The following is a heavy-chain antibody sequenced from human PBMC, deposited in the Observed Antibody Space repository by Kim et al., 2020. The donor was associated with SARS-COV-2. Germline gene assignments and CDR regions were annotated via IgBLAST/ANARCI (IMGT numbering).Heavy chain of an antibody. CDR3: AKRIWFGERLYFDY. CDR2: ISGSGGST. J-gene: IGHJ4*02. V-gene: IGHV3-23*01. CDR1: GFTFRSYA. D-gene: IGHD3-10*01. Sequence: GGSLRLSCAASGFTFRSYAMSWVRQAPGKGLEWVSAISGSGGSTYYADSMKGRFTISRDNSKNTLYLQMNSLRAEDTAVYYCAKRIWFGERLYFDYWGQGSLVTVSS.